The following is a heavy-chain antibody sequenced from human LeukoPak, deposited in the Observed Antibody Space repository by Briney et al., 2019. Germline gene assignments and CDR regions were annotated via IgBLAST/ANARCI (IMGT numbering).Heavy chain of an antibody. D-gene: IGHD2-8*01. V-gene: IGHV4-59*01. CDR2: IYYSGST. Sequence: TSETLSLTCTVSGGSISSYYWSWIRQPPGKGLEWIGYIYYSGSTNYNPSLKSRVTISVDTSKNQFSLKLSSVTAADTAVYYCARGLKALMDYWGQGTLVTVSS. CDR1: GGSISSYY. CDR3: ARGLKALMDY. J-gene: IGHJ4*02.